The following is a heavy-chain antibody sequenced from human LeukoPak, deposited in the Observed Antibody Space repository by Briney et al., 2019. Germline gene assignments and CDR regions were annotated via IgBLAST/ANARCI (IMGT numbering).Heavy chain of an antibody. V-gene: IGHV4-34*01. CDR2: INHSGST. J-gene: IGHJ6*02. CDR3: ARSRRVFYYGMDV. CDR1: GGSISSYY. Sequence: PSETLSLTCTVSGGSISSYYWSWIRQPPGKGLEWIGEINHSGSTNYNPSLKSRVTISVDTSKNQFSLKLSSVTAADTAVYYCARSRRVFYYGMDVWGQGTTVTVSS. D-gene: IGHD5-24*01.